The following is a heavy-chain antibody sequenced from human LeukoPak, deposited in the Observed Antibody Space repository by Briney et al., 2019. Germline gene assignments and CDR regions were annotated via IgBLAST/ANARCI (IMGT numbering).Heavy chain of an antibody. D-gene: IGHD2-8*01. J-gene: IGHJ3*01. V-gene: IGHV3-23*01. Sequence: PGGSLRLSCAASGFTFSSYAMSWVRQAPGKGLEWVSAISGSGGSTYYADSVKGRFTISRDNSKNTLYLQMNSLRDEDTAVYYCARNNGLPEDAFDLWGQGTMVTVSS. CDR1: GFTFSSYA. CDR2: ISGSGGST. CDR3: ARNNGLPEDAFDL.